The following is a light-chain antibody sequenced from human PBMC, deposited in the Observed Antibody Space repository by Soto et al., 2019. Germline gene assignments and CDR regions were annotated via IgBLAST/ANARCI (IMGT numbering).Light chain of an antibody. CDR2: ANT. V-gene: IGLV1-40*01. CDR3: QSYDSSLSGSGV. CDR1: SSNIGAGYD. Sequence: QSVLTQPPSVSGAPGQRVTISCTGSSSNIGAGYDVHWYQQLPGTAPKLLIYANTNRPSGVPDRFSGSQSGTSASPAITGLQAEDEADYYCQSYDSSLSGSGVFGTGTKLTVL. J-gene: IGLJ1*01.